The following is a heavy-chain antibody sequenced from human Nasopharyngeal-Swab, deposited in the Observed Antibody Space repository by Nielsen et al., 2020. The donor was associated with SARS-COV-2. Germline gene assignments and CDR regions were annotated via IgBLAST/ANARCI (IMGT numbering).Heavy chain of an antibody. CDR1: GYTFTSYA. V-gene: IGHV1-69*13. J-gene: IGHJ6*02. CDR2: IIPIFGTA. CDR3: ARDPGIAAAGYKPYYYYGMDV. Sequence: SVKVSCKASGYTFTSYAISWVRQAPGQGLEWMGGIIPIFGTANYAQKFQGRVTITADESTSTAYMELSSLRSEDTAVYYCARDPGIAAAGYKPYYYYGMDVWGQGTTVTVSS. D-gene: IGHD6-13*01.